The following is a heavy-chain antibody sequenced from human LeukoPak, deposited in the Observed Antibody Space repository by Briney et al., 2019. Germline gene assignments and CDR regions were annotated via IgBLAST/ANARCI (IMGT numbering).Heavy chain of an antibody. V-gene: IGHV3-21*01. J-gene: IGHJ4*02. CDR3: ARDEGYYFDY. CDR2: ISSGGRYI. Sequence: PGGSLRLSCAASGFTFSTYSMNWVRQAPGKGLEWVSSISSGGRYIYYADSVKGRFTISRDNAKNSLYLQMNSLRAEDTAVYYCARDEGYYFDYWGQGTLVTVSS. CDR1: GFTFSTYS.